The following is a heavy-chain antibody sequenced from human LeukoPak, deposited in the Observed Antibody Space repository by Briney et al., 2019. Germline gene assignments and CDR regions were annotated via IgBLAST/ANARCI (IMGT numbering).Heavy chain of an antibody. CDR2: FYYSGST. CDR3: ARDLGDGYLANDY. J-gene: IGHJ4*02. Sequence: SQTLSLTCTVSGGSISSRAYYWSWIRQHPGKGLEWIGYFYYSGSTYYNPSLKSRVTISVDTSKNQFSLDLSSVTAADTAVYYCARDLGDGYLANDYWGQGTLVTVSS. V-gene: IGHV4-31*03. D-gene: IGHD5-24*01. CDR1: GGSISSRAYY.